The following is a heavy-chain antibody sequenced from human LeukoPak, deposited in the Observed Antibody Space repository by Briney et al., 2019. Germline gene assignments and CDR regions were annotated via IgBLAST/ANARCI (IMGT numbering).Heavy chain of an antibody. Sequence: GGSLRLSCAASGFTFSSYAMSWVRQAPGKGLEWVSAISGSGGSTYYADSVKGRFTISRDNSKNTLYLQMNSLRAEDTAVYYCAKQIHDSSGPSNWFDPWGQGTLVTVSS. V-gene: IGHV3-23*01. CDR1: GFTFSSYA. CDR2: ISGSGGST. D-gene: IGHD3-22*01. J-gene: IGHJ5*02. CDR3: AKQIHDSSGPSNWFDP.